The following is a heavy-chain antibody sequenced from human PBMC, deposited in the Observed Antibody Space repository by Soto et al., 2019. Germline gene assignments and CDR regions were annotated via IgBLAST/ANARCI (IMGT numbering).Heavy chain of an antibody. J-gene: IGHJ6*02. CDR1: GYSFTSYW. CDR3: ARHEVAAPPLDYYYYGMDV. D-gene: IGHD6-6*01. V-gene: IGHV5-51*01. CDR2: IYPGDSDT. Sequence: PGESLKISCKGSGYSFTSYWIGWVRQMPGKGLEWMGIIYPGDSDTRYSPSFQGQVTISADKSISTAYLQWSNLKASDTAMYYCARHEVAAPPLDYYYYGMDVWGQGTTVTVSS.